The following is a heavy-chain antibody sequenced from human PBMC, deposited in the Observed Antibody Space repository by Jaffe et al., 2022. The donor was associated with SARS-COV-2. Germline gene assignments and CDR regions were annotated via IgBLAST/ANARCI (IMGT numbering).Heavy chain of an antibody. J-gene: IGHJ4*02. CDR1: GFTFSTYA. CDR2: ISTGGAST. CDR3: AQKGSGYYYPFDY. D-gene: IGHD3-22*01. V-gene: IGHV3-23*04. Sequence: EVQLVESGGGLVQPGGSLRLSCAASGFTFSTYAMSWVRQAPGKGLEWVSAISTGGASTYYADSVKGRFTISRDNSKNTLYLQMNSLRAEDTAVYYCAQKGSGYYYPFDYWGQGTLVTVSS.